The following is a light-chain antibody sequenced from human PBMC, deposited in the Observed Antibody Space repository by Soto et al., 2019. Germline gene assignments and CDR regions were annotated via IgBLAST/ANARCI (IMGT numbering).Light chain of an antibody. CDR2: GAS. CDR1: QSVSSSY. J-gene: IGKJ1*01. Sequence: EIVCTQCSCTLSLSPGERATLSCRASQSVSSSYLAWYQQKPGQAPRLLIYGASSRATGIPDRFSGSGSGTDFTLTISRLEPEDFAVYYCQQYGSSPWTFGQGTKVDIK. V-gene: IGKV3-20*01. CDR3: QQYGSSPWT.